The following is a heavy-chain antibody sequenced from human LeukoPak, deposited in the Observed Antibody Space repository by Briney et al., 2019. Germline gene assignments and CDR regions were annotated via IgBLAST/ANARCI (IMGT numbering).Heavy chain of an antibody. D-gene: IGHD2/OR15-2a*01. J-gene: IGHJ4*02. CDR3: APGGDSTSGK. Sequence: GGSLRLSCTASGFTFSTYWMSWVRQAPGKGLEWVANIKLDGSEKYYVDSVKGRFTISRDNTKNTLYMQMKSLRAEDTAVYHCAPGGDSTSGKWGQGTLVTVSS. CDR2: IKLDGSEK. V-gene: IGHV3-7*03. CDR1: GFTFSTYW.